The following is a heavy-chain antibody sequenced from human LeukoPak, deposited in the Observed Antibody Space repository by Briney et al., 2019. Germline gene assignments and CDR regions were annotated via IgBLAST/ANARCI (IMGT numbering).Heavy chain of an antibody. V-gene: IGHV3-53*01. J-gene: IGHJ3*02. Sequence: PGGSLSLSCAASGFTVSSNYMSWVRQAPGKGLEWVSVIYSGGSTYYADSVKGRFTISRDNSKNTLYLQMNSLRAEDTAVYYCARESEWSSASDIWGQGTMVTVSS. CDR2: IYSGGST. CDR1: GFTVSSNY. CDR3: ARESEWSSASDI. D-gene: IGHD2-8*01.